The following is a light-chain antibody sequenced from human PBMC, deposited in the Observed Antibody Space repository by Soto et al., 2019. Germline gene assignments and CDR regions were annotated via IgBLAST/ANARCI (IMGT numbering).Light chain of an antibody. CDR2: AAF. CDR1: QSISNY. CDR3: QQYGGSPRT. V-gene: IGKV1-39*01. Sequence: DIQMTQSPSSLSASVGDRVTITCRASQSISNYLNWYQQKPGKAPKLLIYAAFFLQSGVPSRFSGSGSGTDFTLTISSLQPEDFAVYYCQQYGGSPRTFGQGTKVELK. J-gene: IGKJ1*01.